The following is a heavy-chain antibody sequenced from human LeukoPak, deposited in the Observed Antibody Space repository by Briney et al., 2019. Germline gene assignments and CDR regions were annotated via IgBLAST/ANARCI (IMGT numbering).Heavy chain of an antibody. CDR1: GGSFSGYY. CDR2: INHSGST. CDR3: ARGPGVVPAALYYYYMDV. D-gene: IGHD2-2*01. J-gene: IGHJ6*03. Sequence: PSETLSLACAVYGGSFSGYYWSWIRQPPGKGLEWIGEINHSGSTNYNPSLKSRVTISVDTSKNQFSLKLSSVTAADTAVYYCARGPGVVPAALYYYYMDVWGKGTTVTVSS. V-gene: IGHV4-34*01.